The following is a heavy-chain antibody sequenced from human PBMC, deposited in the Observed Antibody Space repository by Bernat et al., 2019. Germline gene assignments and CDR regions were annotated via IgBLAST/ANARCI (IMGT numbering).Heavy chain of an antibody. J-gene: IGHJ3*02. CDR3: AKESRSGAFDI. CDR1: GFTFRNYG. Sequence: QVQLVESGGGVVQPGRSLRVSCAASGFTFRNYGMHWVRQAPGKGLEWVAVIWYDGSNKYYIDSVKGRFTISRDNSKNTLYLQMNSLRAEDTAVYYCAKESRSGAFDIWGQGTMVTVSS. D-gene: IGHD3-10*01. V-gene: IGHV3-33*06. CDR2: IWYDGSNK.